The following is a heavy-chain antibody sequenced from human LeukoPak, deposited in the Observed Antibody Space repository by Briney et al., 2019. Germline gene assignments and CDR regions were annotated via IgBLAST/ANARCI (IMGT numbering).Heavy chain of an antibody. CDR2: IKQDGSEK. J-gene: IGHJ4*02. CDR1: GFTFSRYW. D-gene: IGHD3-10*01. CDR3: ARLLVYNSGGEAFDY. Sequence: PGGSLRLSCAASGFTFSRYWMSWVRQAPGKGLEWVANIKQDGSEKYYVDSVKGRSTISRDNAKNSLYLQMSSLRAEDTAVYYCARLLVYNSGGEAFDYWGQGTLVTVSS. V-gene: IGHV3-7*01.